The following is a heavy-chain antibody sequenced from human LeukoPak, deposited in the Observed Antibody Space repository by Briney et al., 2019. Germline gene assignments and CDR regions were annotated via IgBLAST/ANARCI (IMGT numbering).Heavy chain of an antibody. J-gene: IGHJ4*02. Sequence: SETLSLTCTVSGGSISSGGYYWSWIRQHPGKGLEWIGYIYYSGSTYYNPSLKSRVTISVDTSKNQFSLKLSSVTAADTAVYYCARHEQYSSSSAGPSRPGLFDYWGQGTLVTVSS. D-gene: IGHD6-6*01. V-gene: IGHV4-31*03. CDR1: GGSISSGGYY. CDR3: ARHEQYSSSSAGPSRPGLFDY. CDR2: IYYSGST.